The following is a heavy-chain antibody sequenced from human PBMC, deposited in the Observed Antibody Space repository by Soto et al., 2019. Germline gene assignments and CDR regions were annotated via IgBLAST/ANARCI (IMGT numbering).Heavy chain of an antibody. J-gene: IGHJ6*02. Sequence: QVQLVESGGGVVQPGRSLRLSCAASGFTFSSYAMHWVRQAPGKGLEWVAVISYDGSNKYYADSVKGRFTISRDNSKNTLYLQMNSLRAEDTAVYYCARDLEDVWGQGTTVTVS. V-gene: IGHV3-30-3*01. CDR2: ISYDGSNK. CDR1: GFTFSSYA. CDR3: ARDLEDV.